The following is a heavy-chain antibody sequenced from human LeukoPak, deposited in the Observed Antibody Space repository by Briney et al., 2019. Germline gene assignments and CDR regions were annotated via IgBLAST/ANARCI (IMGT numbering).Heavy chain of an antibody. J-gene: IGHJ6*02. CDR1: GYTFTGYY. V-gene: IGHV1-2*02. D-gene: IGHD3-10*01. CDR2: INPNSGGT. CDR3: ARTPMVRGVIITNYYYYGMDV. Sequence: GASVKVSCKASGYTFTGYYMHWVRQAPGQGLEWMGWINPNSGGTNYAQKFQGRVTMTRDTSISTAYMELSRLRSDDTAVYYCARTPMVRGVIITNYYYYGMDVWGQGTTVTVSS.